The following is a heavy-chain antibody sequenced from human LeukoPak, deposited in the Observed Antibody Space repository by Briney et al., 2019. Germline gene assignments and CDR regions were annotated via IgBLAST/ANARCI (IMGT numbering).Heavy chain of an antibody. Sequence: SETLSLTCTVSGGPISSSSYYWGWIRQPPGKGLEWIGSIYYSGGTYYNPSLKSRVTISVDTSKNQFSLKLSSVTAADTAVYYCARSYSSSWYFPLDYWGQGTLVTVSS. J-gene: IGHJ4*02. CDR3: ARSYSSSWYFPLDY. CDR2: IYYSGGT. D-gene: IGHD6-13*01. V-gene: IGHV4-39*01. CDR1: GGPISSSSYY.